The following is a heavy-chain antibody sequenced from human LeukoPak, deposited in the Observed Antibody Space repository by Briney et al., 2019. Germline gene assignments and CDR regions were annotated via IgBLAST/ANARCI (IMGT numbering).Heavy chain of an antibody. V-gene: IGHV1-2*02. CDR2: INPNSGGT. J-gene: IGHJ5*02. CDR1: GYTFTGYY. D-gene: IGHD3-9*01. CDR3: ARDGVLRYFDSQNNWFDP. Sequence: ASVKVSCKASGYTFTGYYMHWVRQAPGQGLEWMGWINPNSGGTNYAQKFQGRVTMTRDTSISTAYMELSRLRSDDTAVYYCARDGVLRYFDSQNNWFDPWGQGTLVTVSS.